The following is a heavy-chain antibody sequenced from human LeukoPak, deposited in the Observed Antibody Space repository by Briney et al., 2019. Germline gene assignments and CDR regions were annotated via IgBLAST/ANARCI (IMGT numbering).Heavy chain of an antibody. D-gene: IGHD3-10*01. CDR1: GYTFTSYG. J-gene: IGHJ6*04. CDR2: ISAYNGNT. CDR3: ARDRMVRGSDYYYGMDV. V-gene: IGHV1-18*04. Sequence: ASVKVSCKASGYTFTSYGISWVRQAPGPGLEWMGWISAYNGNTNYAQKLQGRVTMTTDTSTSTAYMELRSLGSDATAVYYCARDRMVRGSDYYYGMDVWGKGTTVTVSS.